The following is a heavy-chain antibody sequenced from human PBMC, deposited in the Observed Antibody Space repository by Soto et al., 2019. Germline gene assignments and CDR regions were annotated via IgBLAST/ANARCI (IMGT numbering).Heavy chain of an antibody. CDR2: INPSGGST. D-gene: IGHD3-3*01. CDR1: GYTFTSYY. Sequence: GASVKVSCKASGYTFTSYYMHWVRQAPGQGLEWMGIINPSGGSTSYAQKFQGRVTMTRDTSTSTVYMELSSLRSEDTAVYYCARLSPGVGPYYDFWSGYSGGNYFDDWGQGTLVTVSS. J-gene: IGHJ4*02. V-gene: IGHV1-46*01. CDR3: ARLSPGVGPYYDFWSGYSGGNYFDD.